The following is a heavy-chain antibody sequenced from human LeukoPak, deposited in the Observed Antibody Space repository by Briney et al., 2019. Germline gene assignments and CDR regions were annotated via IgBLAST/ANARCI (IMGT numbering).Heavy chain of an antibody. J-gene: IGHJ3*02. CDR3: ASQYSSGWEGAFDI. Sequence: SVKVSCKASGGTFSSYAISWVRQAPGQGLEWMGGIIPIFGTANYAQKFQGRVTITADESTSTAYMELSSLRSEDTAVYYCASQYSSGWEGAFDIWGQGTMVTVSS. CDR2: IIPIFGTA. V-gene: IGHV1-69*13. D-gene: IGHD6-19*01. CDR1: GGTFSSYA.